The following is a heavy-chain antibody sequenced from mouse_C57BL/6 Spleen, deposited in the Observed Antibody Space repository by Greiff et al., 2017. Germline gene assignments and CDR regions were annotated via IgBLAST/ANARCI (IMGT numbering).Heavy chain of an antibody. CDR3: GVGWEGEYYFDY. Sequence: VQLVESGPELVKPGASVKISCKASGYAFSSSWMHWVKQRPGKGLEWIGRIYPGDGDTNYNGKFKGKATLTADKSSSTAYMQRSSRTSEDSAVYFCGVGWEGEYYFDYWGQGTTLTVSS. V-gene: IGHV1-82*01. D-gene: IGHD4-1*01. CDR1: GYAFSSSW. CDR2: IYPGDGDT. J-gene: IGHJ2*01.